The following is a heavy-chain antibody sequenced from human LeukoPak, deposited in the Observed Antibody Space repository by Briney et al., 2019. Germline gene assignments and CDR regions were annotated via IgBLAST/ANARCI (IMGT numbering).Heavy chain of an antibody. D-gene: IGHD5-18*01. CDR3: ASCSAGGYSYGYPTEHYYYYGMDV. Sequence: SVKVSCKASGCTFSSYAISWVRQAPGQGLEWMGGIIPIFGTANYAQKFQGRVTITADESTSTAYMELSSLRSEDTAVYYCASCSAGGYSYGYPTEHYYYYGMDVWGKGATVTVSS. CDR2: IIPIFGTA. V-gene: IGHV1-69*01. J-gene: IGHJ6*04. CDR1: GCTFSSYA.